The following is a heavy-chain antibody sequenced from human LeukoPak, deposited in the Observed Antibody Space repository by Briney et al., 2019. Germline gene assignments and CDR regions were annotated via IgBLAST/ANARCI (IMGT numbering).Heavy chain of an antibody. J-gene: IGHJ6*03. D-gene: IGHD6-6*01. CDR3: ARSSSFPPYYYYYYMDV. V-gene: IGHV4-39*07. CDR2: IYYSGST. CDR1: GDSISSSSYY. Sequence: PSETLSLTCTVSGDSISSSSYYWGWVRQPPGKGLEWIGSIYYSGSTYYNPSLKSRVTISIDTSKNQFSLKLSSVTAADTAVYYCARSSSFPPYYYYYYMDVWGKGTTVTVSS.